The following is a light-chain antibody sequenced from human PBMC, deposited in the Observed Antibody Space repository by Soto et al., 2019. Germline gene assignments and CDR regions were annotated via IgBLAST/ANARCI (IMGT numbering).Light chain of an antibody. V-gene: IGLV2-14*01. J-gene: IGLJ2*01. CDR1: SSDVGGYNY. Sequence: QSALTQPASVSGSPGQSTTISCTGTSSDVGGYNYVSWYQQHPGKAPKLMIYEVVNRPSGVSNRFSGSKSGNTASLTISGLQAEDEAEYYCSSYSSSFTVLFGGGTKVTVL. CDR2: EVV. CDR3: SSYSSSFTVL.